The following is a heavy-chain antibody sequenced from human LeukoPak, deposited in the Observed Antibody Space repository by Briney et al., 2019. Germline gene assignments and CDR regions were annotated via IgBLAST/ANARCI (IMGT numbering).Heavy chain of an antibody. V-gene: IGHV3-30*02. J-gene: IGHJ4*02. Sequence: TGGSLRLSCAASGFTFSSYGIHWVRQAPGKGLEWVAFIQEDGRNKYYADSVKGRFTISRDNSKNTLYLQMNSLRAEDTAVYYCARVGLSSSFRYFDYWGQGTLVTVSS. D-gene: IGHD2-2*01. CDR1: GFTFSSYG. CDR3: ARVGLSSSFRYFDY. CDR2: IQEDGRNK.